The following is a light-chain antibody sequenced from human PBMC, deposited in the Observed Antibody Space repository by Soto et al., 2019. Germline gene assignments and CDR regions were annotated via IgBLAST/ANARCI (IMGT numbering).Light chain of an antibody. Sequence: DIEMTQSPSSLSASVGDRVTITCQATKDIRKFLNWFQQRPGAAPKLLIYDASNLETGVPSRFAAGGSGTHFTFTITSLQPEDTGTYFCQQYDNLPYTFAQGTKVEI. CDR3: QQYDNLPYT. J-gene: IGKJ2*01. CDR1: KDIRKF. CDR2: DAS. V-gene: IGKV1-33*01.